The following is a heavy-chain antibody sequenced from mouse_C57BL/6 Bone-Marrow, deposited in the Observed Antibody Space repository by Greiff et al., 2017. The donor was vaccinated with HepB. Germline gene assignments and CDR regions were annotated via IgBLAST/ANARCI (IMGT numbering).Heavy chain of an antibody. Sequence: EVELVESGGGLVKPGGSLKLSCAASGFTFSSYTMSWVRQTPEKRLEWVATISGGGGNTYYPDSVKGRFTISRDNAKNTLYLQMSSLRSEDTALYYCARHELPFAYWGQGTLVTVSA. D-gene: IGHD2-12*01. J-gene: IGHJ3*01. CDR3: ARHELPFAY. CDR2: ISGGGGNT. CDR1: GFTFSSYT. V-gene: IGHV5-9*01.